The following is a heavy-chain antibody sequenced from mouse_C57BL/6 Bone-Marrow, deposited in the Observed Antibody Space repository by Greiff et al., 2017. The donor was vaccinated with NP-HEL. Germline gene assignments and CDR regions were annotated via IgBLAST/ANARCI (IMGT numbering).Heavy chain of an antibody. CDR3: AREGYYDYPYYFDY. CDR2: IDPSDSYT. Sequence: VQLQQPGAELVRPGTSVKLSCKASGYTFTSYWMHWVKQRPGQGLEWIGVIDPSDSYTNYNQKFKGKATLTVDTSSSTAYMQLSSLTSEDSAVYYCAREGYYDYPYYFDYWGQGTTLTVSS. CDR1: GYTFTSYW. J-gene: IGHJ2*01. D-gene: IGHD2-4*01. V-gene: IGHV1-59*01.